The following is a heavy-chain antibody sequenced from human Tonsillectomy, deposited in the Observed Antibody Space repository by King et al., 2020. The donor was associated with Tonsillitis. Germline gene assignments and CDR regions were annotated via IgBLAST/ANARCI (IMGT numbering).Heavy chain of an antibody. D-gene: IGHD6-13*01. J-gene: IGHJ6*03. CDR2: IYTGGSP. CDR1: GFTVSSNY. CDR3: AAAIHIAAAGTWYYYMDV. V-gene: IGHV3-66*01. Sequence: VQLVESGGGLVQPGGSLRLSCAASGFTVSSNYMSWVRQAPGKGLEWVSVIYTGGSPYYADSVKGRFTISRDNSKNTLYLRMNSLRAEDTAVYYCAAAIHIAAAGTWYYYMDVWGKGTTVTVSS.